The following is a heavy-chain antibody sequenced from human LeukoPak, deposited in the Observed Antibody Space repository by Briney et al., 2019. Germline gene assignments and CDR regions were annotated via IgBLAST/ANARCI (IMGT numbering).Heavy chain of an antibody. D-gene: IGHD3-9*01. Sequence: HRASVKVSCKASGYTFSNNGISWVRQAPGQGLEWVGWISTYNGNTNYAQKVQGRVTMTTDTSTSTAYMELRSLRSDDTAVYYCARGGYDILTGYEDYWGQGTLVTVSS. V-gene: IGHV1-18*01. CDR1: GYTFSNNG. J-gene: IGHJ4*02. CDR2: ISTYNGNT. CDR3: ARGGYDILTGYEDY.